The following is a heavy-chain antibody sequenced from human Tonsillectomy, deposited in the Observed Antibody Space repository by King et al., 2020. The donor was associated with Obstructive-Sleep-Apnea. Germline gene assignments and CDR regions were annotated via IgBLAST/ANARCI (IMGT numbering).Heavy chain of an antibody. Sequence: VQLVESGGGVVQPGGSLRLSCTASGFTFSNYGMHWVRQAPGKGLEWVAFTQYDGNNEYYADSVKGRFTISRDNYKNTLYLQMNSLRPEDTAVLYCAKEDGNSGTSCLDYWGQGTLVTVSS. CDR2: TQYDGNNE. V-gene: IGHV3-30*02. D-gene: IGHD2-2*01. J-gene: IGHJ4*02. CDR3: AKEDGNSGTSCLDY. CDR1: GFTFSNYG.